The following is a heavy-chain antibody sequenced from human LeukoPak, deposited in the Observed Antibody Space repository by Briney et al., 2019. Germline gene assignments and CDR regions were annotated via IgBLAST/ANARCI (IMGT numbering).Heavy chain of an antibody. CDR1: GGSISSGDYY. D-gene: IGHD1-26*01. CDR2: IYYSGST. J-gene: IGHJ4*02. V-gene: IGHV4-30-4*08. CDR3: ARTSGSYLYYFDY. Sequence: SETLSLTCTVSGGSISSGDYYWSWIRQPPGKGLEWIGYIYYSGSTYYNPSLKSRVTISVDTSKNQFSLKLSSVTAVDTAVYYCARTSGSYLYYFDYWGQGTLVTVSS.